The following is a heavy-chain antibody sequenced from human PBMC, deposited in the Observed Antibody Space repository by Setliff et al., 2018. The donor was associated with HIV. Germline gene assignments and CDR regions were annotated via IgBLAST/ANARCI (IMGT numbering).Heavy chain of an antibody. CDR2: INAGNGNT. CDR1: GYTFTSYS. D-gene: IGHD3-10*01. Sequence: ASVKVSCKASGYTFTSYSMHWVRQAPGQRLEWMGWINAGNGNTKYSQKFQGRVTITRDTSASTAYMELSSLRSEDTAVYYCARARGSVGYYGSGTMYHMDVWGKGTTVTVS. J-gene: IGHJ6*03. V-gene: IGHV1-3*01. CDR3: ARARGSVGYYGSGTMYHMDV.